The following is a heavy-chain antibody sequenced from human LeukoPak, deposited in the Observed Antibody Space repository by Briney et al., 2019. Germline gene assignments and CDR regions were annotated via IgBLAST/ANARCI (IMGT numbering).Heavy chain of an antibody. CDR2: INPNSGGT. Sequence: ASVKVSFKASGYTFTGCYMHWVRQAPAQGLEWMGWINPNSGGTDYAQTVRGRFTMTRDTSNSTAYMELSRLRADDTAVYYCASSITMLLGAFDYWGQGTLVTVSS. J-gene: IGHJ4*02. CDR3: ASSITMLLGAFDY. D-gene: IGHD3-10*02. CDR1: GYTFTGCY. V-gene: IGHV1-2*02.